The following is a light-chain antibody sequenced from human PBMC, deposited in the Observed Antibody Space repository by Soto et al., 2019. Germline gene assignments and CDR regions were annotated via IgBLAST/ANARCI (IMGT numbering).Light chain of an antibody. CDR3: QQYGSSPLT. CDR1: QSVSSSY. Sequence: EIVLTQSPGTLSLSPGERATLSCRASQSVSSSYLAWYQQKPGQAPRLLIYGASSRATGIPDRFSGSGSGTDFTLSISRLEPEEFAVYYCQQYGSSPLTFGGPTKVEIK. V-gene: IGKV3-20*01. CDR2: GAS. J-gene: IGKJ4*01.